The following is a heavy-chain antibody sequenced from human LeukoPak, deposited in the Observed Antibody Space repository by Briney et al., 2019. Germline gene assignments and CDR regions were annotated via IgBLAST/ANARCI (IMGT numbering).Heavy chain of an antibody. CDR1: GFTFSSFA. Sequence: GGSLRLSCAASGFTFSSFAMSWVRQAPGKGLEWVSVFTGSGGSTYYADSVKGRFTISRDNSKNTLFLQMNSLRAEDTAVYYCAKARSSGYYSSFDLWGRGTLVSVSS. CDR3: AKARSSGYYSSFDL. V-gene: IGHV3-23*01. J-gene: IGHJ2*01. CDR2: FTGSGGST. D-gene: IGHD6-19*01.